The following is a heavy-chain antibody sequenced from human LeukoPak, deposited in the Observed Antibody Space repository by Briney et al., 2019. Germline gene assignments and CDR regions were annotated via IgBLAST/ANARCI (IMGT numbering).Heavy chain of an antibody. D-gene: IGHD5-12*01. CDR1: GFTFSSYA. Sequence: PGGSLRLSCAASGFTFSSYAMSWVRQAPGKGLEWVSAISGSGGSTYYADSVKGRFTISRDNSKNTLYLQMNSLRAEDTAVYYCAKDGYSPYYYGMDVWGRGTTVTVSS. CDR3: AKDGYSPYYYGMDV. V-gene: IGHV3-23*01. CDR2: ISGSGGST. J-gene: IGHJ6*02.